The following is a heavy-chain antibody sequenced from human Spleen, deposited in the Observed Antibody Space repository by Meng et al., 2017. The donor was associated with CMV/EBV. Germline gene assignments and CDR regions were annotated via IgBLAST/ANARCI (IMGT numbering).Heavy chain of an antibody. Sequence: GGSLRLSCAASGFTFSSYSMNWVRQAPGKGLEWVSYISSSSTIYYADSVKGRFTISRDNAKNTVYMQMSSLRAEDTAVYYCARVERGYSGYDYGDYYYGMDVWGQGTTVTVSS. CDR1: GFTFSSYS. CDR3: ARVERGYSGYDYGDYYYGMDV. J-gene: IGHJ6*02. V-gene: IGHV3-48*04. D-gene: IGHD5-12*01. CDR2: ISSSSTI.